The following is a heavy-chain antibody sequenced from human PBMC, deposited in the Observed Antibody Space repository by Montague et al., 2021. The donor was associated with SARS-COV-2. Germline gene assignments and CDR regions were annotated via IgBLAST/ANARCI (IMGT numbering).Heavy chain of an antibody. J-gene: IGHJ4*02. CDR3: AESGQLDSSNPFEY. CDR2: ISYSGST. CDR1: GDSISSGGYF. V-gene: IGHV4-31*03. D-gene: IGHD4-11*01. Sequence: TLSLTCTVYGDSISSGGYFWNWIRQHPEKGLEYIGYISYSGSTYYNPSFRSRVSISMDTSENQFSLKMNSVTAADTAVYYCAESGQLDSSNPFEYWGQGVMVTVSS.